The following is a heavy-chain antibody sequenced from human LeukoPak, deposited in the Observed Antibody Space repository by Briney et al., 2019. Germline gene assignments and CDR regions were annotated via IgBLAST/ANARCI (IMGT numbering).Heavy chain of an antibody. J-gene: IGHJ4*02. CDR3: ARIGYSSSSFGY. Sequence: PGGSLRLSCAASGFTFTSYWMSWVRQAPGKGLEWVANIKTDGSVKYYQDSVKGRFTISRDNAKNSLYLQVNSLRAEDTAVYHCARIGYSSSSFGYWGQGTLVIVSS. CDR1: GFTFTSYW. D-gene: IGHD6-6*01. CDR2: IKTDGSVK. V-gene: IGHV3-7*01.